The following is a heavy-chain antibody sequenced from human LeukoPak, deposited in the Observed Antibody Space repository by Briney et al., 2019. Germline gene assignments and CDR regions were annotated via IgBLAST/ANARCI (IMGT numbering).Heavy chain of an antibody. Sequence: SGTLSLTCAVSGGSISSNNWWGWVRQPPGKGLEWIGEIYHSGSPNYNPSLKSRVTISVDKSRNHFSLNLSSVTAADTAVFYCARVNINNWHSCDYWGQGTLVTVSS. CDR3: ARVNINNWHSCDY. V-gene: IGHV4-4*02. J-gene: IGHJ4*02. CDR2: IYHSGSP. D-gene: IGHD1-1*01. CDR1: GGSISSNNW.